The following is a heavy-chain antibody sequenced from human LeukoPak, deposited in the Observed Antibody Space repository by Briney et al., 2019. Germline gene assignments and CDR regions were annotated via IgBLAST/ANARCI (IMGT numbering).Heavy chain of an antibody. Sequence: SETLSLTCTVSGGSISSSSYYWGWIRQPPGKGLEWIGSIYYSGSTYYNPSLKSRVTISVDTSKNQFSLKLGSVTAADTAVYYCASITLRLTPIDYWGQGTLVTVSS. D-gene: IGHD2-21*02. V-gene: IGHV4-39*01. CDR1: GGSISSSSYY. CDR2: IYYSGST. J-gene: IGHJ4*02. CDR3: ASITLRLTPIDY.